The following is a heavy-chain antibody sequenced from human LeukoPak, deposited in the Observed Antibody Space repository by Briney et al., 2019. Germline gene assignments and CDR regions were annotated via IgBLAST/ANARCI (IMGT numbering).Heavy chain of an antibody. J-gene: IGHJ3*02. CDR1: GGTFSSYA. D-gene: IGHD2-15*01. CDR2: IIPIFGTA. Sequence: SVKVSCKASGGTFSSYAISWVRQAPGQGLEWMGGIIPIFGTANYAQKFQGRVTITADESTSTAYTELSSLRSEDTAVYYCANQRRIRGSKGAFDIWGQGTMVTVSS. CDR3: ANQRRIRGSKGAFDI. V-gene: IGHV1-69*01.